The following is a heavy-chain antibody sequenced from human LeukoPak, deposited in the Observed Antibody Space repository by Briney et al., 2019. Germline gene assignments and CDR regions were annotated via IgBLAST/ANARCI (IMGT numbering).Heavy chain of an antibody. D-gene: IGHD5-24*01. Sequence: WIRQPPGKGLEWIGSIYYSGSTFYNPSLKSRVTISIDKSRSQFSLKLNSVTAADTAVYYCARASRWLQPLDYWGQGTLVTVSS. V-gene: IGHV4-39*07. CDR3: ARASRWLQPLDY. J-gene: IGHJ4*02. CDR2: IYYSGST.